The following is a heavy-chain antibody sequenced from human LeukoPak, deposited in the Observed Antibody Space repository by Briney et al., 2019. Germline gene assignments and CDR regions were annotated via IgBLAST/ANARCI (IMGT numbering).Heavy chain of an antibody. CDR1: GFTFDDYA. CDR3: AKRSYSHYRVGFDP. D-gene: IGHD4-4*01. V-gene: IGHV3-9*01. J-gene: IGHJ5*02. Sequence: GGSLRLSCAASGFTFDDYAMHWVRQAPGKGLEWVSGISWNSGSIGYADSVKGRFTISRDNAKNSLYLQMNRLRAEDTALYYRAKRSYSHYRVGFDPWGQGTLVTVSS. CDR2: ISWNSGSI.